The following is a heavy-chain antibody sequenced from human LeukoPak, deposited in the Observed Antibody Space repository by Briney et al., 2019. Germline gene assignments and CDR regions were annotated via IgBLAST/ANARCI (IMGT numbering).Heavy chain of an antibody. Sequence: GGSLRLSCSASGFTFSSYAMHWVRQAPGKGLEWVSAISGSGGSTYYADSVKGRFTISRDNSKNTLYLQMNSLRAEDTAVYYCAKALPVDTAMVTGYFDYWGQGTLVTVSS. V-gene: IGHV3-23*01. J-gene: IGHJ4*02. CDR1: GFTFSSYA. CDR3: AKALPVDTAMVTGYFDY. D-gene: IGHD5-18*01. CDR2: ISGSGGST.